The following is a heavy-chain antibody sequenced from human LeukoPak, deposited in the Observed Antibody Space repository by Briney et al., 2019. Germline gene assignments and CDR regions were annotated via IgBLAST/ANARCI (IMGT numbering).Heavy chain of an antibody. J-gene: IGHJ4*02. D-gene: IGHD3-10*01. CDR2: INWNGGST. CDR3: AKDSSFNYGSGSYGIDY. V-gene: IGHV3-20*04. CDR1: GFTFDDYG. Sequence: GGSLRLSCAASGFTFDDYGMSWVRHAPGKGLEWVSGINWNGGSTGYADSVKGRFTISRDNAKNSLYLQMNSLRAEDTAVYYCAKDSSFNYGSGSYGIDYWGQGTLVTVSS.